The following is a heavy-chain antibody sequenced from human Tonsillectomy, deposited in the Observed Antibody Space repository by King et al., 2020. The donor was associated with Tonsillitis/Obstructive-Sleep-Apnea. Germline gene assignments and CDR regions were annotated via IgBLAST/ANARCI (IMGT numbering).Heavy chain of an antibody. CDR1: GFTFSSSS. CDR3: VKDRYCSRTSCYSDFHS. CDR2: ISSDGGNT. J-gene: IGHJ4*02. V-gene: IGHV3-64D*06. D-gene: IGHD2-2*02. Sequence: VQLVESGGGLVQPGGSLRLSCSATGFTFSSSSMHWVRQAPGKGLEYVSAISSDGGNTYYADSVKGRFNISRDNSKNTLYLQMSSLRAEDTAVYYCVKDRYCSRTSCYSDFHSWGQGTLVTVSS.